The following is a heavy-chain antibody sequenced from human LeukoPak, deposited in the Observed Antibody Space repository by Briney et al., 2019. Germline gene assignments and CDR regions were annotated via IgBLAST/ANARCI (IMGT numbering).Heavy chain of an antibody. D-gene: IGHD1-26*01. CDR2: SRNKANSYTI. V-gene: IGHV3-72*01. Sequence: GGSLRLSCAASGFTFSDHYMDWVRQAPRKRLEWVGRSRNKANSYTIEYAASVKGRFTISRDDSKNSLYLQMNSLKTEDTAVYYCTTTAYSGSYSLDYWGQGTLVTVSS. CDR1: GFTFSDHY. CDR3: TTTAYSGSYSLDY. J-gene: IGHJ4*02.